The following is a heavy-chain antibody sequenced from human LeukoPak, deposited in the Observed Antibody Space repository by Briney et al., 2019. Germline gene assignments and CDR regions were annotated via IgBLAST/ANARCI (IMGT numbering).Heavy chain of an antibody. V-gene: IGHV3-13*01. J-gene: IGHJ3*02. CDR1: GFTFSSYE. Sequence: GGSLRLSCAASGFTFSSYEMHWVRQATGKGLEWVSAVGIVGDTFYTGSVKGRFTTSRENAENSLLLQMNSLRAGDTAVYYCAREGRGSSADAFDIWGQGTMVTVSS. D-gene: IGHD3-16*01. CDR3: AREGRGSSADAFDI. CDR2: VGIVGDT.